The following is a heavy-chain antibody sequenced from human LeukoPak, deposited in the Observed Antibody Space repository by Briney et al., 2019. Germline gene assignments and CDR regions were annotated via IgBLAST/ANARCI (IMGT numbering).Heavy chain of an antibody. CDR2: IYYSGST. Sequence: SETLSLTCTVSGGSISSYYWSWIRQPPGKGLEWIGYIYYSGSTNYNPSLKSRVTISVDTSKNQFSLKLSSVTAADTAVYYCARARVVVTAGGVFDLWGRGTLVTVSS. V-gene: IGHV4-59*01. J-gene: IGHJ2*01. CDR1: GGSISSYY. CDR3: ARARVVVTAGGVFDL. D-gene: IGHD2-21*02.